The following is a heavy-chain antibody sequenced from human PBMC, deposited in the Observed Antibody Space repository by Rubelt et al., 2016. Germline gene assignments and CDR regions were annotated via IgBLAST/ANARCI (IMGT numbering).Heavy chain of an antibody. Sequence: QLQLQESGPGLVQPSETLSLTCTVSGGSISSNRYYWGWIRQPPGKGLEWIGRIYYSGSTYYNPSLKSRVTILVDTSKNQLSRKLSSVNAADTAGYYCAGHYFDSSALSDFWGQGTLVTVSS. J-gene: IGHJ4*02. CDR3: AGHYFDSSALSDF. CDR1: GGSISSNRYY. V-gene: IGHV4-39*07. CDR2: IYYSGST. D-gene: IGHD3-22*01.